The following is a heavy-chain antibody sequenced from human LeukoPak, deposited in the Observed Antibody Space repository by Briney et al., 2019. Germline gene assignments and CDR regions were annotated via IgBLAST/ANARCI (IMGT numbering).Heavy chain of an antibody. Sequence: GGSLRLSCEASGFTFRTYGMTWVRQAPGKGLEWVSGITGSSTWTYYADSVKGRFTISRDNSKNTLHLQMDSLRAEDTAIYYCARELVSLGTGYFDLWGRGTLVTVSS. CDR1: GFTFRTYG. CDR3: ARELVSLGTGYFDL. J-gene: IGHJ2*01. D-gene: IGHD7-27*01. V-gene: IGHV3-23*01. CDR2: ITGSSTWT.